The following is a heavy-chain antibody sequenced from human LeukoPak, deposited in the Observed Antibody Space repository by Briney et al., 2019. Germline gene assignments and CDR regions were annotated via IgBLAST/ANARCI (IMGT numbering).Heavy chain of an antibody. V-gene: IGHV4-59*01. CDR3: ARERGGNFD. Sequence: PSETLSLTCTVSGGSISSYYWSWLRQPPGKGLEWIGYIYYSGSTNYNPSLKSRVTISVDTSKNQFSLKLSSVTAADTAVYYCARERGGNFDWGQGTLVTVSS. CDR1: GGSISSYY. D-gene: IGHD3-3*02. CDR2: IYYSGST. J-gene: IGHJ4*02.